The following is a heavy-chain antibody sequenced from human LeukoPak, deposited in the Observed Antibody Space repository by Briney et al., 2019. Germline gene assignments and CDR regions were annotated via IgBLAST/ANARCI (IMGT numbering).Heavy chain of an antibody. J-gene: IGHJ4*02. CDR3: ARDTVGATGGDY. V-gene: IGHV3-33*01. Sequence: PGRSLRLSCAASGFTFSSYGMHWVRQAPGKGLEWVAVIWYDGSNKYYADSVKGRFTISRDNSKNTLYLQMNSLRAEDTAVYYCARDTVGATGGDYWGQGTLVTVSS. D-gene: IGHD1-26*01. CDR2: IWYDGSNK. CDR1: GFTFSSYG.